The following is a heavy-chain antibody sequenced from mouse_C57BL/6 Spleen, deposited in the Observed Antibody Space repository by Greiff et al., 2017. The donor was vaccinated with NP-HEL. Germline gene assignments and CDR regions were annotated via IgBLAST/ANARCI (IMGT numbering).Heavy chain of an antibody. CDR1: GFTFSDYG. CDR3: ARGLLDYAMDY. J-gene: IGHJ4*01. Sequence: VQLKESGGGLVKPGGSLKLSCAASGFTFSDYGMHWVRQAPEKGLEWVAYISSGSSTIYYADTVKGRFTISRDNAKNTLFLQMTSLRSEDTAMYYCARGLLDYAMDYWGQGTSVTVSS. CDR2: ISSGSSTI. V-gene: IGHV5-17*01.